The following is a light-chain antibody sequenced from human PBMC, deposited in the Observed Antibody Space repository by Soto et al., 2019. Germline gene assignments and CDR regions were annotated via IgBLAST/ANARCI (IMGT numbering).Light chain of an antibody. V-gene: IGLV2-14*03. Sequence: QSALTQPASVSGSPGQSITISCTGTSSDVGAYHHVSWYQQHPGKAPKVIIYDVTNRPSGVSNNFSGSKSGNTASLTISGLQAEDEADYYCSSYTSSSTYVFGTGTKLTVL. CDR2: DVT. CDR1: SSDVGAYHH. J-gene: IGLJ1*01. CDR3: SSYTSSSTYV.